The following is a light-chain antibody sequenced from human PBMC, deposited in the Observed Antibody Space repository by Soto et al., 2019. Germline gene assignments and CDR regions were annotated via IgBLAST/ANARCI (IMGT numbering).Light chain of an antibody. J-gene: IGLJ1*01. Sequence: QSALTQPASVSGSPGQSITISCTGTSSDVGGYNYVSWYQQHPGKAPKLMIYDVSNRPSGVSNLFSGSKSGNTASLTISGLQAEDEADYYCSSYTSSSTPCVFGTGTKLTVL. CDR1: SSDVGGYNY. CDR2: DVS. CDR3: SSYTSSSTPCV. V-gene: IGLV2-14*01.